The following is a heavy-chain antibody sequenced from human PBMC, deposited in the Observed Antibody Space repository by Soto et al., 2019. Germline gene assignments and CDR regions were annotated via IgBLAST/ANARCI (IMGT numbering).Heavy chain of an antibody. J-gene: IGHJ3*02. CDR3: ARGPMTYYDFWSGPHDAFDI. CDR1: GYTFTSYG. Sequence: ASVKVSCKASGYTFTSYGINWVRQATGQGLEWMGWMNPNSGNTGYAQKFQGRVTMTRNTSISTAYMELSSLRSEDTAVYYCARGPMTYYDFWSGPHDAFDIWGQGTMVTVSS. CDR2: MNPNSGNT. V-gene: IGHV1-8*01. D-gene: IGHD3-3*01.